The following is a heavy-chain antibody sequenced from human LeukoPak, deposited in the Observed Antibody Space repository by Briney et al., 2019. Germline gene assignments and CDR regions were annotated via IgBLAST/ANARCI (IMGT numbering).Heavy chain of an antibody. D-gene: IGHD1-7*01. CDR2: IWYDGSNK. J-gene: IGHJ4*02. CDR3: AKDRDWNYVIDY. CDR1: GFTFSSYG. Sequence: PGRSLRLSCAASGFTFSSYGMHWVRQAPGKGLEWVAVIWYDGSNKYCADSVKGRFTISRDNSKNTLYLQMNSLRAEDTAVYYCAKDRDWNYVIDYWGQGTLVTVSS. V-gene: IGHV3-33*06.